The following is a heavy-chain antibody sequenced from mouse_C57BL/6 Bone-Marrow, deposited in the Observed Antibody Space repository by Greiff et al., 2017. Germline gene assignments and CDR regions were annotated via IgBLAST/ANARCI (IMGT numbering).Heavy chain of an antibody. CDR2: ISSGGSYT. D-gene: IGHD1-1*01. Sequence: DVMLVESGGDLVKPGGSLKLSCAASGFTFSSYGMSWVRQTPDKRLEWVATISSGGSYTNYPDSVKGKFTISRDNAKKTLYLQMSRLKSEDTAMFYCARRGTTVVARAMDYWGQGTSVTVSS. CDR1: GFTFSSYG. V-gene: IGHV5-6*02. J-gene: IGHJ4*01. CDR3: ARRGTTVVARAMDY.